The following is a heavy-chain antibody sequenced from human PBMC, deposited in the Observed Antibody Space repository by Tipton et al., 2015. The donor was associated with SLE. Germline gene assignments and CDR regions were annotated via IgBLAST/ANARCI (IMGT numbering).Heavy chain of an antibody. Sequence: GSLRLSCAASGFTFSSYAMSWVRQAPGKGLEWVSAISGSGGSTYYADSVKGRFTISRDNSKNTLYLQMNSLRAEDTAVYYCARETYYYDSSGYYYLDYWGQRTLVTVSS. CDR2: ISGSGGST. J-gene: IGHJ4*02. V-gene: IGHV3-23*01. CDR3: ARETYYYDSSGYYYLDY. D-gene: IGHD3-22*01. CDR1: GFTFSSYA.